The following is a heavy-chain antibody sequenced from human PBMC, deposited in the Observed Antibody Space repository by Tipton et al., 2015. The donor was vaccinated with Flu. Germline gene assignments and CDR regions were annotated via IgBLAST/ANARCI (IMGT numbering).Heavy chain of an antibody. J-gene: IGHJ5*02. Sequence: SLRLSCAASGFTFSSYEMNWVRQAPGKGLEWVSYISSSGSTIYYADSVKGRFTISRDNAKNSLYLQMNSLRAEDTAVYYCAREGPLPGTGGWLDPWGQGTLVTVSS. CDR3: AREGPLPGTGGWLDP. V-gene: IGHV3-48*03. CDR2: ISSSGSTI. CDR1: GFTFSSYE. D-gene: IGHD3/OR15-3a*01.